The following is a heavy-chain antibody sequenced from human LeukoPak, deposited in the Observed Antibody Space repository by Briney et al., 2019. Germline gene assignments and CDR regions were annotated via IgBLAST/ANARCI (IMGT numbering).Heavy chain of an antibody. D-gene: IGHD6-19*01. V-gene: IGHV3-23*01. J-gene: IGHJ4*02. CDR1: GCTFTSYA. CDR2: ISGSGSST. Sequence: GGSLRLSCAASGCTFTSYAMNWVRQAPGKGREWVSTISGSGSSTYYVDSVKGRFTISRDNSRNTLYLQMNSLRAEDTAEYYCAKDSNGWYQRGSNYFDYWGQGTLVTVSS. CDR3: AKDSNGWYQRGSNYFDY.